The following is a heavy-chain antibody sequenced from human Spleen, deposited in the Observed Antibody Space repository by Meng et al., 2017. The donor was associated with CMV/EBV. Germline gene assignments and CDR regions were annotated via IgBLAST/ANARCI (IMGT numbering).Heavy chain of an antibody. D-gene: IGHD3-3*01. J-gene: IGHJ5*02. V-gene: IGHV5-51*01. CDR2: IYPGDSGI. CDR3: VRRSVLRGFDP. Sequence: CKRSVYSFPDYWLGWVRQMSGKGLEWMGSIYPGDSGIKYSPSFQGQVTISADKSISTAYLQWNSLKASDTAMYYCVRRSVLRGFDPWGQGTLVTLSS. CDR1: VYSFPDYW.